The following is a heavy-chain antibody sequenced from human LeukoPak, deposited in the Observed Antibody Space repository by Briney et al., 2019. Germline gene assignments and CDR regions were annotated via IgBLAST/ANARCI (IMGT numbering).Heavy chain of an antibody. Sequence: PSESLSLTCGVYGGTFSGSFWTWIRQPPGRGLDWIGEINDSGITNYNPSLKSRVTVSIDTYKSQFSLHLNSATAADTAVYFCARAQTRDRRIVSAVMRMSYFFDSWGPGALVTVSS. CDR2: INDSGIT. J-gene: IGHJ4*02. V-gene: IGHV4-34*01. CDR1: GGTFSGSF. D-gene: IGHD5/OR15-5a*01. CDR3: ARAQTRDRRIVSAVMRMSYFFDS.